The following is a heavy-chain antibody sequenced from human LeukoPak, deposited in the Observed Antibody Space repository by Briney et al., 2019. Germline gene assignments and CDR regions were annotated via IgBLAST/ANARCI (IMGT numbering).Heavy chain of an antibody. J-gene: IGHJ3*02. V-gene: IGHV5-10-1*01. D-gene: IGHD3/OR15-3a*01. Sequence: GVSLKISCKGSGCSFTSYWISWVRQVPGKGLECMGRIDPTESYTNYSPSFQGHVTISADKSISTAYLQWSSLRASDTAMYYCARRDWSNAFDIWGQGTMVTVSS. CDR3: ARRDWSNAFDI. CDR1: GCSFTSYW. CDR2: IDPTESYT.